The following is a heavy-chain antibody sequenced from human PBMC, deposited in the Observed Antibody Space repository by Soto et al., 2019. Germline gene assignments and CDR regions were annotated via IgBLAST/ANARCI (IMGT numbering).Heavy chain of an antibody. V-gene: IGHV3-74*01. Sequence: GGSLRLSCVASGFTFSNYWMRWVRQTPGEGLVWVSRLNSDGSNTDYADSVKGRFSISRDNAKNTVYLQMNSLRADDTALYYCARGAKGQWLVDFWGQGTLVTV. CDR2: LNSDGSNT. J-gene: IGHJ4*02. CDR1: GFTFSNYW. CDR3: ARGAKGQWLVDF. D-gene: IGHD6-19*01.